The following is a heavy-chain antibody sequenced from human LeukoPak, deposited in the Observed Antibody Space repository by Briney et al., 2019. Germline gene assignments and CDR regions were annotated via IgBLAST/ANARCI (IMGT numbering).Heavy chain of an antibody. CDR1: GFTFSNYS. D-gene: IGHD6-19*01. CDR3: ARGSPPTFWSSGWNWFDP. V-gene: IGHV3-21*01. Sequence: PGGSLRLSCAASGFTFSNYSMNWVRQAPGKGREWVSSISSSSSYIYYADSVKGRFTISRDNAKNSLYLQMNSIRAKDTACYYCARGSPPTFWSSGWNWFDPWGQGTLVTVSS. J-gene: IGHJ5*02. CDR2: ISSSSSYI.